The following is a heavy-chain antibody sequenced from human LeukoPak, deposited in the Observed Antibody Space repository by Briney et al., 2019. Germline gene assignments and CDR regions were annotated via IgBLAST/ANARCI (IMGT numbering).Heavy chain of an antibody. CDR3: ARGGKRKPLRFLEWLSAIFFDY. D-gene: IGHD3-3*01. Sequence: SETLSLTCAVSGGSISSGGYSWNWIRQPPGKGLEWIGNIYHDGNTYYNPSLKSRVTISVDTSKNQFSLKLSSVTAADTAVYYCARGGKRKPLRFLEWLSAIFFDYWGQGTLVTVSS. J-gene: IGHJ4*02. V-gene: IGHV4-30-2*01. CDR2: IYHDGNT. CDR1: GGSISSGGYS.